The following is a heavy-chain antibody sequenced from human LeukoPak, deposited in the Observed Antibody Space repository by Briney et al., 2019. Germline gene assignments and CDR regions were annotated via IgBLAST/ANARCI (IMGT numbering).Heavy chain of an antibody. CDR2: IYYSGST. V-gene: IGHV4-61*01. J-gene: IGHJ6*03. D-gene: IGHD2-15*01. CDR3: ARGPLGYCSGGSCEGQFYYYYMDV. Sequence: SETLSLTCTVSGGSISSSSYYWSWIRQPPGKGLEWIGYIYYSGSTNYNPSLKSRVTISVDTSKNQFSLKLSSVTAADTAVYYCARGPLGYCSGGSCEGQFYYYYMDVWGKGTTVTVSS. CDR1: GGSISSSSYY.